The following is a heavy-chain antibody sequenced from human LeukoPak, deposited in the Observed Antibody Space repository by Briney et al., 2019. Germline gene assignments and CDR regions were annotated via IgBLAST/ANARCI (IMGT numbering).Heavy chain of an antibody. CDR1: GFTFSSHW. CDR3: ARDSRSSGLTVDY. Sequence: GGSLRLSCAASGFTFSSHWMHWVRQAPGKGLVWVSRVNSDGSSTSYAASVEGRFTISRDNAKNTLYLQMNSLRDEDTAVYYCARDSRSSGLTVDYWGQGTLVTVSS. CDR2: VNSDGSST. J-gene: IGHJ4*02. V-gene: IGHV3-74*01. D-gene: IGHD6-19*01.